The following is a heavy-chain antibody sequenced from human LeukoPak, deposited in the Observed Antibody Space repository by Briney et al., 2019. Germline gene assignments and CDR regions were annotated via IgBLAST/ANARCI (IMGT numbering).Heavy chain of an antibody. J-gene: IGHJ4*02. V-gene: IGHV4-39*01. CDR2: INYSGTT. CDR3: ARLFVS. CDR1: GGAITNDNFY. Sequence: SETLSLTCTVSGGAITNDNFYWGWVRQPPGKGLEWVVSINYSGTTYYNPSLRSRLSISVDTSRTQFFLTLNSVTAAATAVFYCARLFVSWGRGILVTVSS.